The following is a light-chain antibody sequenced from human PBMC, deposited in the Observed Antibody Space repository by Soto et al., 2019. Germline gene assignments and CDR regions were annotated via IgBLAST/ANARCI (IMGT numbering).Light chain of an antibody. V-gene: IGKV3-20*01. CDR2: VAS. J-gene: IGKJ1*01. CDR1: QSVGGSY. CDR3: QHYGSSPWT. Sequence: EIVLTQSPGTLSLSPGERATLSCRASQSVGGSYLAWFQQKPGQAPRLLIYVASTRATGVPDRFSGSGSATDFSLTITRLEPEDFAVYYCQHYGSSPWTFSQGTKVEIK.